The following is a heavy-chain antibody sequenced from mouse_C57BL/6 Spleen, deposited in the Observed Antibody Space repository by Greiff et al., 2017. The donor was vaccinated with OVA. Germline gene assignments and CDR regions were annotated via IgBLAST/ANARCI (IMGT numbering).Heavy chain of an antibody. Sequence: DVMLVESGGGLVKPGGSLKLSCAASGFTFSDYGMHWVRQAPEKGLEWVAYISSGSSTIYYADTVKGRFTISRDNAKNTLFLQMTSLRSEDTAMYYCARPRYGSSYEMDYWGQGTSVTVSS. CDR2: ISSGSSTI. D-gene: IGHD1-1*01. V-gene: IGHV5-17*01. J-gene: IGHJ4*01. CDR1: GFTFSDYG. CDR3: ARPRYGSSYEMDY.